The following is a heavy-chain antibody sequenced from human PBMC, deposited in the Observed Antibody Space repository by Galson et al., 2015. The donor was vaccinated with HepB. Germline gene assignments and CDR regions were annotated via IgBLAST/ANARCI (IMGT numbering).Heavy chain of an antibody. CDR1: GFTFSSYG. CDR2: ISYDGSNK. Sequence: SLRLSCAASGFTFSSYGMHWVRQAPGKGLEWVAVISYDGSNKYYADSVKGRFTISRDNSKNTLYLQMNSLRAEDTAVYYCANPIVTAVSYWGQGTLVTVSS. V-gene: IGHV3-30*18. J-gene: IGHJ4*02. CDR3: ANPIVTAVSY. D-gene: IGHD2/OR15-2a*01.